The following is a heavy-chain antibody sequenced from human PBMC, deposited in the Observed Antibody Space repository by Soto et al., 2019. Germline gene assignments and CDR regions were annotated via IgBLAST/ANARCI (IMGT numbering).Heavy chain of an antibody. V-gene: IGHV3-13*05. CDR3: ARTDRDFYGLDV. Sequence: EVQLVESGGGLVQPGGSLRLSCEASGFTFRNYDMHWVRPGTGKGLEWVSGISAAGDPDYADSVEGRFTISGENAQNSFFLQMNSLRVGDTAVYYCARTDRDFYGLDVWGQGTTVIVSS. CDR1: GFTFRNYD. J-gene: IGHJ6*02. CDR2: ISAAGDP.